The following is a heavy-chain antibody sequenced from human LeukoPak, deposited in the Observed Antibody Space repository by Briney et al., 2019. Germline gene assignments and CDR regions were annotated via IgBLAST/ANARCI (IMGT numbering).Heavy chain of an antibody. CDR3: ARVRLLWFGELSLPDAFDI. CDR1: GDSVSSNSAA. Sequence: SQTLSLTCAISGDSVSSNSAAWNWIRQSPSRGLEWLGRTYYRPKWYNDYAVSVKSRITINPDTSKNQFSLQLNSVTPEDTAVYYCARVRLLWFGELSLPDAFDIWGQGTMVTVSS. CDR2: TYYRPKWYN. D-gene: IGHD3-10*01. V-gene: IGHV6-1*01. J-gene: IGHJ3*02.